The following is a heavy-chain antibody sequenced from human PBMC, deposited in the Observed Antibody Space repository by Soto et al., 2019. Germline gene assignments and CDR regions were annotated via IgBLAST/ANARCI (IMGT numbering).Heavy chain of an antibody. D-gene: IGHD5-18*01. V-gene: IGHV1-69*01. Sequence: QVQLVQSGAEVKKPGSSVKVSCLASRGTFNRYAINWVRQAPGHGLEWLGALVPQFGTPNYASKCQDRVTLVAHESTDTASMELRGLTSDDTAVYYCARQNRDTPMVPFDVWGQGTLVTVSS. CDR1: RGTFNRYA. CDR2: LVPQFGTP. J-gene: IGHJ4*02. CDR3: ARQNRDTPMVPFDV.